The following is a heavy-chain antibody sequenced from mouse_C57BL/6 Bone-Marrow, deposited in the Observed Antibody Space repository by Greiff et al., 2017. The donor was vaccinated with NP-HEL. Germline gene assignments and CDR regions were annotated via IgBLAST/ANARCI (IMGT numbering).Heavy chain of an antibody. V-gene: IGHV1-82*01. Sequence: VQLQQSGPELVKPGASVKISCKASGYAFSSSWMNWVKQRPGKGLVWIGRIYPGDGDTNYNGKFKGKDTLTADKSSSAAYMQLSSLTSEDSAVYFCARGGDEGYWGQGTTLTVSS. CDR3: ARGGDEGY. CDR2: IYPGDGDT. J-gene: IGHJ2*01. D-gene: IGHD3-3*01. CDR1: GYAFSSSW.